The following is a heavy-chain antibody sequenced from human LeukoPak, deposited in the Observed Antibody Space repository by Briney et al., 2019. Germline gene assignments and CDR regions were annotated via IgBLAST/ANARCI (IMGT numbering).Heavy chain of an antibody. J-gene: IGHJ6*03. CDR3: AGLTGSYYYMDV. CDR2: SYYSGST. Sequence: KPSETLSLTCTVSGGSISSYYWSWIRQPPGQGLEWIGYSYYSGSTKYNPSLTSRVTISIDISKTQFSLKLSSGTASDAAVYDCAGLTGSYYYMDVWGKGTTVIISS. CDR1: GGSISSYY. D-gene: IGHD1-20*01. V-gene: IGHV4-59*01.